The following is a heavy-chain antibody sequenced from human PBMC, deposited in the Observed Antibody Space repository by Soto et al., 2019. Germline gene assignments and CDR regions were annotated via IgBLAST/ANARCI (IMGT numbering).Heavy chain of an antibody. CDR3: ARLVGATFPARHDAFDI. CDR2: IIPIFGTA. J-gene: IGHJ3*02. Sequence: VQLVQSGAEVKKPGSSVKVSCKASGGTFSSYAISWVRQAPGQGLEWMGGIIPIFGTANYAQKFQGRVTITADESTSTAYMELSSLRSEDTAVYYCARLVGATFPARHDAFDIWGQGTMVTVSS. D-gene: IGHD1-26*01. V-gene: IGHV1-69*01. CDR1: GGTFSSYA.